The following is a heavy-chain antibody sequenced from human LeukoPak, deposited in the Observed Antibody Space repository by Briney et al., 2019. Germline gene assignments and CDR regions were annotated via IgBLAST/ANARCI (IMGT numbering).Heavy chain of an antibody. CDR1: GFTFRTYG. V-gene: IGHV3-33*08. CDR3: ARLGGGHSSSWYDAFDI. J-gene: IGHJ3*02. D-gene: IGHD6-13*01. Sequence: PGGSLRLSCAASGFTFRTYGMHWVRQTPGKGLEWVAFLWFDGSHQYYADSVRGRFIISRDNSNNTLYLQMNSLRADDTAVYYCARLGGGHSSSWYDAFDIWGQGTMVTVSS. CDR2: LWFDGSHQ.